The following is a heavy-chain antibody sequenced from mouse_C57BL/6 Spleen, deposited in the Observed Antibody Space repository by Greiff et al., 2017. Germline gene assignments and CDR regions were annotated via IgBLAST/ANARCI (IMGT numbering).Heavy chain of an antibody. J-gene: IGHJ2*01. Sequence: QVQLKQPGAELVRPGTSVKMSCKASGYTFTNYWIGWAKQRPGHGLEWIGDIYPGGGYTNYNEKFKGKATLTADNASSTAYMHFSSLTSEDSAIYYCARGSSLDYWGQGTTLTVSS. CDR1: GYTFTNYW. CDR2: IYPGGGYT. D-gene: IGHD1-1*01. V-gene: IGHV1-63*01. CDR3: ARGSSLDY.